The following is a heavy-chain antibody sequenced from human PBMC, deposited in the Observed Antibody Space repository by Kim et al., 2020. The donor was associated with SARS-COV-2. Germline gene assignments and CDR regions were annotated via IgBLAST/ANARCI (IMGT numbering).Heavy chain of an antibody. J-gene: IGHJ4*02. Sequence: GGSLRLSCAASGFTFSTYPITWVRQAPEKGLEWVSSIISSGGTTYYADSVEGRFTVSRDNSKNTVYLQMNSLRGDDTAIYYCPKGRSGFEPDYWGQGTLVTGSS. CDR1: GFTFSTYP. CDR3: PKGRSGFEPDY. D-gene: IGHD5-12*01. V-gene: IGHV3-23*01. CDR2: IISSGGTT.